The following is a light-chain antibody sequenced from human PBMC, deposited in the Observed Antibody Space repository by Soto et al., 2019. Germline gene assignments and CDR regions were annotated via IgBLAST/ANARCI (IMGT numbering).Light chain of an antibody. J-gene: IGKJ5*01. CDR1: QSISRW. V-gene: IGKV1-5*01. Sequence: DIQMTQSPSTLSASVGDTVTTTCRASQSISRWLAWYQQKPGKAPKILISDASILENGVPSRFSGTGSGTEFTLTISNLQPDDFATYFCQQYNSFSLITFGQGTRLEI. CDR2: DAS. CDR3: QQYNSFSLIT.